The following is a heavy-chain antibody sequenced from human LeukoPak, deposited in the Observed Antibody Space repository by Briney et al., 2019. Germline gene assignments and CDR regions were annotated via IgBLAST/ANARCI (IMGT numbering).Heavy chain of an antibody. CDR2: IQYSGST. V-gene: IGHV4-59*13. CDR3: ARGYGYNSEY. Sequence: SETLSLTCNVSGGAISSFYWIWIRQTPGKGLEWIGCIQYSGSTEYNPSLESRVTISVDTSKNQFSLKLTSVTAADTAVYYCARGYGYNSEYWGQGTLVTVSP. D-gene: IGHD5-24*01. J-gene: IGHJ4*02. CDR1: GGAISSFY.